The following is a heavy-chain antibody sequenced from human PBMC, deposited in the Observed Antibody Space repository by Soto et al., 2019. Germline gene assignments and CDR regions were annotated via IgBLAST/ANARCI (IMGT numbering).Heavy chain of an antibody. J-gene: IGHJ4*02. CDR2: IGTTTGSI. Sequence: PGGSLRLSCAVSGFTFSNYAISWVRQAPGKGLEWVSIIGTTTGSIYYADSVQGRFTISRDDAKNSLYLQMSSLRHEDTAVYYCATFPAQDPLRWFWSQGTLVTVSS. CDR1: GFTFSNYA. D-gene: IGHD3-10*01. V-gene: IGHV3-48*02. CDR3: ATFPAQDPLRWF.